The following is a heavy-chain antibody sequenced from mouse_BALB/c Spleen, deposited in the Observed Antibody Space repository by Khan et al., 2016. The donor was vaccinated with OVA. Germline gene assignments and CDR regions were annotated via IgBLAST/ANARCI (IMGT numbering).Heavy chain of an antibody. D-gene: IGHD2-1*01. J-gene: IGHJ4*01. CDR1: GYTFTSYW. CDR3: AIDGYVNSVDYAMDY. Sequence: DLVKPGASVKLSCKASGYTFTSYWINWIKQRPGQGLEWLGRIAPGSGSTYYNEMVKGKATLTVDTSSSTAYIQPSSLSSEDSACYFCAIDGYVNSVDYAMDYWVQGTSVTVSS. CDR2: IAPGSGST. V-gene: IGHV1S41*01.